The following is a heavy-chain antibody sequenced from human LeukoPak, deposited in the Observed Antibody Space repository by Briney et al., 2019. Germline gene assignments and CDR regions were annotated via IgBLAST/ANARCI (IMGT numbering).Heavy chain of an antibody. J-gene: IGHJ5*02. V-gene: IGHV1-69*01. CDR2: IIPIFGTA. CDR1: GGTFSSYA. D-gene: IGHD3-3*01. CDR3: ARDSEVGSFYDFWSGYTPGWFDP. Sequence: SVKVSCKASGGTFSSYAISWVRQAPGQGLEWMGGIIPIFGTANYAQKFQGRVTITADESTSTAYMELSSLKSEDTAVYYCARDSEVGSFYDFWSGYTPGWFDPWGQGTLVTVSS.